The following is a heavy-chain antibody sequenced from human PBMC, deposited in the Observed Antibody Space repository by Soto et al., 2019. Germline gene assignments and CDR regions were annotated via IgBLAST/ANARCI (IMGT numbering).Heavy chain of an antibody. D-gene: IGHD3-10*01. CDR1: GFTFSSYS. J-gene: IGHJ3*02. CDR3: ARDQSPPITMVRGVRRAFDI. V-gene: IGHV3-21*01. CDR2: ISSSSSYI. Sequence: GGSLILSCAASGFTFSSYSMNWVRQAPGKGLEWVSSISSSSSYIYYADSVKGRFTISRDNAKNSLYLQMNSLRAEDTAVYYCARDQSPPITMVRGVRRAFDIWGQGTMVTVSS.